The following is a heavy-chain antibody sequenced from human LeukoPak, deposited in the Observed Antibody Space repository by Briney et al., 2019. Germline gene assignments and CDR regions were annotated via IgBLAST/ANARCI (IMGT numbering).Heavy chain of an antibody. CDR3: ARGGSRAYGGNPRGAFDI. D-gene: IGHD4-23*01. J-gene: IGHJ3*02. CDR1: GGSLSGYY. Sequence: SETLSLTCAVYGGSLSGYYWSWIRQPPGKGLEWIGEINHSGSTNYNPSLKSRVTISVDTSKNQFSLKLSSVTAADTAVYYCARGGSRAYGGNPRGAFDIWGQGTMVTVSS. V-gene: IGHV4-34*01. CDR2: INHSGST.